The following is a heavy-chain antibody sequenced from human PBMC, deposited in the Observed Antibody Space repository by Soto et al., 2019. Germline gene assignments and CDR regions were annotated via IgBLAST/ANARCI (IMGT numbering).Heavy chain of an antibody. Sequence: SVKVSCKASGYTFTSYGISWVRQAPGQGLEWMGWISAYNGNTNYAQKLQGRVTMTTDTSTSTAYMELRSLRSDDTAVYYCARAFYDSSGYYYFDYWGQGTLVTVSS. D-gene: IGHD3-22*01. V-gene: IGHV1-18*04. CDR2: ISAYNGNT. CDR3: ARAFYDSSGYYYFDY. J-gene: IGHJ4*02. CDR1: GYTFTSYG.